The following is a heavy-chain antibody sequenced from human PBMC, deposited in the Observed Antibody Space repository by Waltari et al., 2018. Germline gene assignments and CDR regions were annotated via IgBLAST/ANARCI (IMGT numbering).Heavy chain of an antibody. CDR2: INHSGST. D-gene: IGHD2-8*01. J-gene: IGHJ5*02. CDR1: GGSFSGSY. V-gene: IGHV4-34*01. CDR3: ARQELMVYAIPAWFDP. Sequence: QVQLQQWGAGLLKPSETLSLTCAVYGGSFSGSYLSWIRQPPGKGLEWIGEINHSGSTNYNPSLKSRVTISVDTSKNQFSLKLSSVTAADTAVYYCARQELMVYAIPAWFDPWGQGTLVTVSS.